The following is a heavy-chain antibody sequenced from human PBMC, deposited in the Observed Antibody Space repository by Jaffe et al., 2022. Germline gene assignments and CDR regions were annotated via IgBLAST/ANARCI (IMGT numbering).Heavy chain of an antibody. J-gene: IGHJ5*02. CDR2: INPNSGGT. V-gene: IGHV1-2*02. D-gene: IGHD4-17*01. Sequence: QVQLVQSGAEVKKPGASVKVSCKASGYTFTGYYMHWVRQAPGQGLEWMGWINPNSGGTNYAQKFQGRVTMTRDTSISTAYMELSRLRSDDTAVYYCARGTTTVVTPSGWFDPWGQGTLVTVSS. CDR1: GYTFTGYY. CDR3: ARGTTTVVTPSGWFDP.